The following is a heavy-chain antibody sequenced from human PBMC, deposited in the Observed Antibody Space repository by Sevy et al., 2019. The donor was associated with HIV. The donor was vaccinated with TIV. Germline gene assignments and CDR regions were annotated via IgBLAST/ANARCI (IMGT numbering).Heavy chain of an antibody. CDR1: GFTFSNAW. J-gene: IGHJ4*02. V-gene: IGHV3-15*01. CDR3: TNNRGYCIDGVCGEYVDS. D-gene: IGHD2-8*01. CDR2: IKSKSEGGTT. Sequence: GGSLRLSCGASGFTFSNAWMTWVRQAPGKGLKWVGRIKSKSEGGTTDYAAPVKGRFTISRDDSKNTLYLQMNSLKSDDTAVYYWTNNRGYCIDGVCGEYVDSWGQGTLVTVSS.